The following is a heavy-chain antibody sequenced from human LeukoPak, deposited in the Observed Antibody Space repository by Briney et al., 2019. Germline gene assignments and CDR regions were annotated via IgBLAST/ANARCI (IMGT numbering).Heavy chain of an antibody. D-gene: IGHD3-22*01. V-gene: IGHV1-18*01. CDR1: GYTFTSYG. J-gene: IGHJ4*02. Sequence: GASVKVSCKASGYTFTSYGISWVRQAPGQGLEWMGWISAYNGNTNYAQKLQGRVTMTTDTSTSTAYMELRSLRSDDTAVYYCARVGRYYDSSGYWYWGQGTLVTVSS. CDR2: ISAYNGNT. CDR3: ARVGRYYDSSGYWY.